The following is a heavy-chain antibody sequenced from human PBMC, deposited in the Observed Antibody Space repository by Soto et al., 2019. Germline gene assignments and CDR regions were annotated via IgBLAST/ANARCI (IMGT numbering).Heavy chain of an antibody. CDR2: IITAFGTT. D-gene: IGHD5-18*01. CDR1: GDTFNSYV. J-gene: IGHJ4*02. Sequence: QVQLVQSGPEVKKPGSSVKVSCKASGDTFNSYVITGVRQAPGQGLEWLGGIITAFGTTRYAQNFQDRLTITADEAATTDHMELSRLTSDDTAMYYCTRSYGYTFGGSLDNWGQGTLATFSS. CDR3: TRSYGYTFGGSLDN. V-gene: IGHV1-69*01.